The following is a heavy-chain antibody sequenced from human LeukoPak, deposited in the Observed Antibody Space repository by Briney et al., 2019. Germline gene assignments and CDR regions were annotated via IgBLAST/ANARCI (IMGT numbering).Heavy chain of an antibody. CDR2: IRSKTNSYAT. V-gene: IGHV3-73*01. D-gene: IGHD3-3*01. CDR1: GFTSSGSA. Sequence: HPGGSLKLSCAASGFTSSGSAMHWVRQASGKGLEWVGRIRSKTNSYATAYAASMKGRFTISRDDSKNTAYLQMNSLKTEDTAVYYCTRLPYDFWSGYSTGVDYWGQGTLVTVSS. CDR3: TRLPYDFWSGYSTGVDY. J-gene: IGHJ4*02.